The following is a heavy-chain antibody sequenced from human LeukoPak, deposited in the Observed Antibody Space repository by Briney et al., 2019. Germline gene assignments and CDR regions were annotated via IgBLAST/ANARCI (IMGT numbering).Heavy chain of an antibody. CDR1: GFTFSSYW. CDR2: IKQDGSEK. J-gene: IGHJ5*02. Sequence: GGSLRLSCAASGFTFSSYWMSWVRQAPGKGLEWVANIKQDGSEKYYVDSVKGRFTISRDNAKNSLYLQMNSLRAEDTAVYYCARHPGVVGATTGGWFDPWGQGTLVTVSS. D-gene: IGHD1-26*01. CDR3: ARHPGVVGATTGGWFDP. V-gene: IGHV3-7*01.